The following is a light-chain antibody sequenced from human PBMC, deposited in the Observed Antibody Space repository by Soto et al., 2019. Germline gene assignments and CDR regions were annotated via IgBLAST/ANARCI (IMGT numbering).Light chain of an antibody. CDR2: EVN. V-gene: IGLV2-8*01. Sequence: QSALTQPPSASGSPGQSVTISCTGTSSDVGGYNYVSWYQQHPGKAPKLMIYEVNKRPSGVPDRFSGSKSGNTASLTVSGLRAEDEGDFYCSSYAVSQRVFGTGSMVTVL. CDR3: SSYAVSQRV. J-gene: IGLJ1*01. CDR1: SSDVGGYNY.